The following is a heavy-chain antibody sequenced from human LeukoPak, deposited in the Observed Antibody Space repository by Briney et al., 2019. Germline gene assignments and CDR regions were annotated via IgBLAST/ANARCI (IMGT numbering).Heavy chain of an antibody. CDR1: GYTFTGYY. Sequence: ASVKVSCKASGYTFTGYYMHWVRQAPGQGLEWMGWINPNSGGTNYAQKFHGRVTMTRDTSISTAYMELSRLRSDDTAVYYCARGGIVVLPAANWFDPWGQGTLVTVSS. CDR3: ARGGIVVLPAANWFDP. CDR2: INPNSGGT. J-gene: IGHJ5*02. D-gene: IGHD2-2*01. V-gene: IGHV1-2*02.